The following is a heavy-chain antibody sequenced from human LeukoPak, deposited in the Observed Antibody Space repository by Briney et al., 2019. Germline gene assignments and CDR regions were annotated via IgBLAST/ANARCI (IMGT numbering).Heavy chain of an antibody. CDR1: GFTFSTYA. V-gene: IGHV3-64*01. CDR3: ARAYRSRIVGVTDQYYFAY. J-gene: IGHJ4*02. CDR2: IGYTGGST. Sequence: GGSLRLSCAASGFTFSTYAMHWVRQAPGKGLVYVSAIGYTGGSTYYANSVKGRFTISRDNSKNTLYLQMGSLRAEDMAVYYCARAYRSRIVGVTDQYYFAYWGQGTLVTVSS. D-gene: IGHD1-26*01.